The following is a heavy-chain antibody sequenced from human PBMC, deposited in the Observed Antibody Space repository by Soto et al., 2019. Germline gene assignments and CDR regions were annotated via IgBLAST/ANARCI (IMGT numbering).Heavy chain of an antibody. Sequence: QVTLKESGPVLVKPTETLTLTCTVSGFSLTNDGMGVSWIRQTPGKALEWLAHIFSNDVKYYTTSLRSRLTISKDTSKSHLVLTMTNVDPADTATYYCARADDSYSVDYWGQGTLVTVSS. CDR1: GFSLTNDGMG. CDR2: IFSNDVK. J-gene: IGHJ4*02. D-gene: IGHD2-15*01. V-gene: IGHV2-26*01. CDR3: ARADDSYSVDY.